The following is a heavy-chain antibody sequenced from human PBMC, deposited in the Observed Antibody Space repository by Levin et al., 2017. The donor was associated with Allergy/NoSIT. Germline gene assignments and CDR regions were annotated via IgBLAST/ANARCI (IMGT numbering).Heavy chain of an antibody. Sequence: GGSLRLSCAASGLTFNSYAVHWVRQAPGKGLEWVAVISYDGGNKDYVDSVKGRFSISRDNSKNTLCLQMNSLRTEDTAVYYCAREWNDFFDYWGQGTLVTVSS. V-gene: IGHV3-30-3*01. CDR3: AREWNDFFDY. D-gene: IGHD1-1*01. J-gene: IGHJ4*02. CDR2: ISYDGGNK. CDR1: GLTFNSYA.